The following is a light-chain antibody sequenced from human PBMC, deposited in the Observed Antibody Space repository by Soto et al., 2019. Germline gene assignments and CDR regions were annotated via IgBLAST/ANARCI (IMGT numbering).Light chain of an antibody. V-gene: IGKV3-11*01. CDR1: QSVSGY. Sequence: EIVLTQSPATLSLSPGETATLSCRAIQSVSGYIGWYQQKPGQAPRLLIYADSNRATGIPARFSGSGSGTDFTLTISSLEPEDFAVYYCQQRSNWPPSITFGQGTRLEI. CDR2: ADS. CDR3: QQRSNWPPSIT. J-gene: IGKJ5*01.